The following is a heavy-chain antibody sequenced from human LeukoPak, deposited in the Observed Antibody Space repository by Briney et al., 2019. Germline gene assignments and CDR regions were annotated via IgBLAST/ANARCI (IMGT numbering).Heavy chain of an antibody. CDR3: ARDQDYYGSGSYSEGAFDI. Sequence: SETLSLTCTVSGGSISSYYWSWIRQPPGKGLEWIGYIYYSGSTNYNPSLKSRVTISVDTSKNQFSLKLSSVTAADTAVYYCARDQDYYGSGSYSEGAFDIWGQGTMVTVSS. V-gene: IGHV4-59*01. CDR2: IYYSGST. D-gene: IGHD3-10*01. J-gene: IGHJ3*02. CDR1: GGSISSYY.